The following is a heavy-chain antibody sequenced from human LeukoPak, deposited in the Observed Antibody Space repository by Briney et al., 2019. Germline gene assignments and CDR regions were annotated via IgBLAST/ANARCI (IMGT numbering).Heavy chain of an antibody. CDR1: GFTFSSYA. Sequence: GGSLRLSCAASGFTFSSYARHWVRQAPGKGLEWVAVTSYDGSNKYYADSVKGRFTISRDNSKNTLYLQMNSLRAEDTAVYYCADPGEEQWPSVYWGQGTLVTVSS. CDR2: TSYDGSNK. CDR3: ADPGEEQWPSVY. D-gene: IGHD6-19*01. V-gene: IGHV3-30-3*01. J-gene: IGHJ4*02.